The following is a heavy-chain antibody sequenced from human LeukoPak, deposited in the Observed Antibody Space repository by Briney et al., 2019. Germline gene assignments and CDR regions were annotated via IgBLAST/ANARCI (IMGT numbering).Heavy chain of an antibody. V-gene: IGHV1-8*03. CDR2: MNPNSGNT. J-gene: IGHJ5*02. Sequence: ASVKVSCKASGYTFTSYDINWVRQATGQGLEWMGWMNPNSGNTGYAQKFQGRVTITRNTSISTAYMELSRLRSDDTAVYYCARDQRANYGGNSGTAGGLGFDPWGQGTLVTVSS. D-gene: IGHD4-23*01. CDR3: ARDQRANYGGNSGTAGGLGFDP. CDR1: GYTFTSYD.